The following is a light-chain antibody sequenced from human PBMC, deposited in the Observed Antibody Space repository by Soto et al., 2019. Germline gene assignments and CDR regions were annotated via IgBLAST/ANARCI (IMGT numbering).Light chain of an antibody. J-gene: IGKJ1*01. CDR2: HAY. Sequence: DIQMTQSPSTLSASVGDRVTITYRASQSISSWFAWYQQKPGKAPKLLIYHAYSLESGVPSRFSGSESGTEFTLTINSLQPDDFATYYCQQYNSYPWTVGQGTKVDIK. CDR3: QQYNSYPWT. V-gene: IGKV1-5*01. CDR1: QSISSW.